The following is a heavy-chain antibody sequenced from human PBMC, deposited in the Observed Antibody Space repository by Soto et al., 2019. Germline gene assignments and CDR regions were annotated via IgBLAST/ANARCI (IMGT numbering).Heavy chain of an antibody. V-gene: IGHV1-18*01. CDR3: ARGAGYYGDYVPLDY. D-gene: IGHD4-17*01. J-gene: IGHJ4*02. CDR1: GYTFTSYG. CDR2: ISAYNGNP. Sequence: QVQLVQSGAEVKKPGASVKVSCKASGYTFTSYGISWVRQAPGQGLEGMGWISAYNGNPTYAQKLQGRVTMTTDTATSTAYMELRSLRSDDTAVYYCARGAGYYGDYVPLDYWGQGTLVTVSS.